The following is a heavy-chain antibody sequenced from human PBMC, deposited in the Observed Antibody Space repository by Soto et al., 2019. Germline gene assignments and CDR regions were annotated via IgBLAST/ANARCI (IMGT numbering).Heavy chain of an antibody. V-gene: IGHV4-61*01. Sequence: SETLSLTCSVSGGSVRSGNHFWNWIRQPPGRRLEWLGYMYYTGVTNYNPSLKSRVSMSVDTSKNQFSLKLTSLTVADTAVYYCARGGEPLGYYGLDVWGQGIRVTVYS. CDR2: MYYTGVT. CDR3: ARGGEPLGYYGLDV. J-gene: IGHJ6*02. D-gene: IGHD3-10*01. CDR1: GGSVRSGNHF.